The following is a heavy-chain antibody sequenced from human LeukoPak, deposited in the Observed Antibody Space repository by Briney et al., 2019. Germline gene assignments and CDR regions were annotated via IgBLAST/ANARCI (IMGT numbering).Heavy chain of an antibody. D-gene: IGHD3-10*01. CDR3: AKGMVSGYPFYY. V-gene: IGHV3-30*18. CDR2: ISYDGSNK. Sequence: PGRSLRLSCAASGFTFSSYGMHWVRQAPGKGLEWVAVISYDGSNKYYADSVKGRFTISRDNSKNTLYLQMNSLRAEDTAVYYCAKGMVSGYPFYYWGQGTLVTVSS. J-gene: IGHJ4*02. CDR1: GFTFSSYG.